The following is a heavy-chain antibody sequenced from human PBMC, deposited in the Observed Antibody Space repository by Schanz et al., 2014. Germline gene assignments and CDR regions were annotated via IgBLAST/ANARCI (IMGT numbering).Heavy chain of an antibody. V-gene: IGHV3-48*01. CDR3: ARDRRNADLDY. Sequence: EVQLAESGGGLVQPGGSLRLPCAASGITSSSHSSNWVRQAPGKGLEWISYITYNGGTIYYADSVKGRFTISRDNAKNSLYLEMNSLRAEDTALYYCARDRRNADLDYWGQGTLVTVSS. J-gene: IGHJ4*02. CDR1: GITSSSHS. D-gene: IGHD1-1*01. CDR2: ITYNGGTI.